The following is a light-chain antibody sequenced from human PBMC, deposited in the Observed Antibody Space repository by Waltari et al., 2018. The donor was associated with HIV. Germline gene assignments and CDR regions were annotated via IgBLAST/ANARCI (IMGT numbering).Light chain of an antibody. CDR1: SSNIGAGSE. V-gene: IGLV1-40*01. J-gene: IGLJ2*01. CDR2: YLN. CDR3: QSYYSSLSGVL. Sequence: QSVLTHPPSVSGAPGQRVNIFCTGSSSNIGAGSEVHWYQQLPGTGPKLLIYYLNIRPSGVPDLFSGSKSGTSASLAITGFQAEDEADYYFQSYYSSLSGVLFCGGTKLTVL.